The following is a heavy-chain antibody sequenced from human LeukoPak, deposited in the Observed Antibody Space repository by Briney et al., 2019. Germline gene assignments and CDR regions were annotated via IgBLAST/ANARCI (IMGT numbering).Heavy chain of an antibody. J-gene: IGHJ2*01. V-gene: IGHV4-59*01. CDR3: AARRDGYNNWYFDL. CDR1: GGFISTYY. CDR2: IHYSGGT. D-gene: IGHD5-24*01. Sequence: SETLSLTCTVSGGFISTYYWSWIRQPPGKGLEWIGYIHYSGGTNYNPSLKSRVTMSVDTSKNHFSLNLSSVTAADTAVYYCAARRDGYNNWYFDLWGRGTLVTVSS.